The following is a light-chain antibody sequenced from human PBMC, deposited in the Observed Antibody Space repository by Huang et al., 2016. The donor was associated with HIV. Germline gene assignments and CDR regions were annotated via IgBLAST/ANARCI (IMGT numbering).Light chain of an antibody. CDR3: QQSYTSPRYT. CDR2: PAS. J-gene: IGKJ2*01. V-gene: IGKV1-39*01. CDR1: QSFSRY. Sequence: DIQLTQSPSSLSASVGDRVTITCRARQSFSRYLNWYQQKPGKAPTLLMYPASTLQSGVPGRFSGSGSGTDFTLTITNPQPEDSATYYCQQSYTSPRYTFGQGTKLEIK.